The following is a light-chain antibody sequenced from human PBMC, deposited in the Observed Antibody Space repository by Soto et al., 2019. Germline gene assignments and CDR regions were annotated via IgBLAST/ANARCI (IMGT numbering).Light chain of an antibody. J-gene: IGLJ7*01. V-gene: IGLV1-47*01. CDR3: AAWDDSLSGPGV. CDR1: SSNIGNFY. CDR2: KNN. Sequence: QPVLPQPPSASGTPGQRVTISCSGSSSNIGNFYVYWYQQLPGTAPKLLIYKNNQRPLGVPDRFSGSKSGTSASLAISGLRSEDEADYYCAAWDDSLSGPGVFGGGTQLTVL.